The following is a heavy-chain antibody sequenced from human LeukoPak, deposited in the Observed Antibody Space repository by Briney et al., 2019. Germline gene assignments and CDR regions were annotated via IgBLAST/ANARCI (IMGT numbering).Heavy chain of an antibody. CDR3: ARAGAESKWGLPRADYYYMDV. V-gene: IGHV1-2*02. CDR1: GYTFTDYY. J-gene: IGHJ6*03. CDR2: TNPNSGET. D-gene: IGHD7-27*01. Sequence: ASVKVSCKASGYTFTDYYIHWVRQAPGQGLEWMGWTNPNSGETNYAQKFQGRVTMTRDTSISTASIELTNLRSDDTALYYCARAGAESKWGLPRADYYYMDVWGKGTTVTVSS.